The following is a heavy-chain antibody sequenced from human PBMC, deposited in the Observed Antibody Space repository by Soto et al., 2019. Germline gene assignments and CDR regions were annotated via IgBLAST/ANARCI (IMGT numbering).Heavy chain of an antibody. J-gene: IGHJ6*02. Sequence: GGSLRLSCAASGFTFSSYAMSWVRQAPGKGLEWVSAISGSGGSTYYADSVKGRFTISRDNSKNTLYLQMNSLRAEDTAVYYCAKGIGGPNYYYYYGMDVWGQGTTVTVSS. CDR3: AKGIGGPNYYYYYGMDV. CDR2: ISGSGGST. V-gene: IGHV3-23*01. D-gene: IGHD2-15*01. CDR1: GFTFSSYA.